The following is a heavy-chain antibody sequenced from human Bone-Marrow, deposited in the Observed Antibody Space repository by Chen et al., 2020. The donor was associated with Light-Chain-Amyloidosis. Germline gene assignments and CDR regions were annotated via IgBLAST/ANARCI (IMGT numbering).Heavy chain of an antibody. CDR1: GFTFSSYA. V-gene: IGHV3-30*01. J-gene: IGHJ4*02. D-gene: IGHD3-22*01. CDR3: ARANYYDSSGSNWGFDY. Sequence: QVQLVESGGGVVQPGRSLRLSCAASGFTFSSYAMHWVRQAPGKGLEWVAVISYDGSNKYYADSGKGRFTISRDNSKNTLYLQMNSLRAEDTAVYYCARANYYDSSGSNWGFDYWGQGTLVTVSS. CDR2: ISYDGSNK.